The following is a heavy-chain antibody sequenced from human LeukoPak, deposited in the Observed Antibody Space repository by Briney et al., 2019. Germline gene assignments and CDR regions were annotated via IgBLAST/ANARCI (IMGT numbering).Heavy chain of an antibody. D-gene: IGHD3-22*01. Sequence: SETLSLTCAVYGGSFSGYYWSWIRQPPGKGLEWIGEINHSGSTNYNPSLKSRVTISVDASKNQFSLKLSSVTAADTAVYYCARSSGYYSGAFDIWGQGTMVTVSS. CDR2: INHSGST. CDR1: GGSFSGYY. J-gene: IGHJ3*02. V-gene: IGHV4-34*01. CDR3: ARSSGYYSGAFDI.